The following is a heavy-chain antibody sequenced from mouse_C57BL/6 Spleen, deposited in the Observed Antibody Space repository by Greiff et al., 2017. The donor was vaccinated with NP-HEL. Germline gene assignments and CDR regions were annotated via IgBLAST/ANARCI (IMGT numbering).Heavy chain of an antibody. J-gene: IGHJ1*03. Sequence: DVKLVESEGGLVQPGSSMKLSCTASGFTFSDYYMAWVRQVPEKGLEWVANINYDGSSTYYLDSLKSRFIISRDNAKNILYLQRSSLKAEDTSTYYCARDDGYYDWYFDVWGTGTTVTVAS. CDR1: GFTFSDYY. CDR3: ARDDGYYDWYFDV. CDR2: INYDGSST. D-gene: IGHD2-3*01. V-gene: IGHV5-16*01.